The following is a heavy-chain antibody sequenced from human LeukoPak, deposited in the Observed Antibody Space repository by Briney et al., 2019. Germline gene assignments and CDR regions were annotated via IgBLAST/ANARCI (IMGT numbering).Heavy chain of an antibody. V-gene: IGHV4-39*07. J-gene: IGHJ3*02. D-gene: IGHD4-17*01. CDR1: GGSISSSSYY. CDR3: ARVLPSYGDHGAFDI. Sequence: PSETLSLTCTVSGGSISSSSYYWGWIRQPPGKGLEWIGSIYYSGSTYYNPSLKSRVTISVDTSKNQFSLKLSSVTAADTAVYYCARVLPSYGDHGAFDIWGQGTMVTVSS. CDR2: IYYSGST.